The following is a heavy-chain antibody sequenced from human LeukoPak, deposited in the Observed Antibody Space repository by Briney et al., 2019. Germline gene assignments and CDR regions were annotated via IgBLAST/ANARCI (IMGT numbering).Heavy chain of an antibody. V-gene: IGHV3-21*01. Sequence: GGSLRLSCAASGFTFSSYSMNWVRQAPGKGLEWVSSISSSSSYIYYADSVKGRFTISRDNAKNSLYLQMNSLRAEDTAVYYCASTRGSGSYYEGYWGQGALVTVSS. J-gene: IGHJ4*02. CDR1: GFTFSSYS. CDR2: ISSSSSYI. D-gene: IGHD1-26*01. CDR3: ASTRGSGSYYEGY.